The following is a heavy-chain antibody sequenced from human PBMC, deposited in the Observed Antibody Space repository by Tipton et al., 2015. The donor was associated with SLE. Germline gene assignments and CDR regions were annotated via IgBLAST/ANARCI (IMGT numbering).Heavy chain of an antibody. Sequence: LRLSCSVSGGSISSGRYYCSWLRQHPGKGLEWIGYIYYSGSTYYNPSLESRVTISVDTSNNQFSLKLTSVTAADAAVYYCARHFYNIGWNHFDNWGPGTLVTVSS. V-gene: IGHV4-31*03. CDR1: GGSISSGRYY. CDR2: IYYSGST. CDR3: ARHFYNIGWNHFDN. D-gene: IGHD6-19*01. J-gene: IGHJ4*02.